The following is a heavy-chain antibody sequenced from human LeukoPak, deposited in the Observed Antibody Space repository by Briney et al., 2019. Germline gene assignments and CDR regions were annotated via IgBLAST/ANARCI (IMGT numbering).Heavy chain of an antibody. Sequence: GASVKVSCKASGHTFSIYAINWMRQAPGQGLEWMGGIIPIFGTANYAQKFQGRVTITADESTSTAYMELSSLRSEDTAVYYCARDCREYSSSSMFDYWGQGTLVTVSS. CDR1: GHTFSIYA. J-gene: IGHJ4*02. CDR3: ARDCREYSSSSMFDY. CDR2: IIPIFGTA. V-gene: IGHV1-69*13. D-gene: IGHD6-6*01.